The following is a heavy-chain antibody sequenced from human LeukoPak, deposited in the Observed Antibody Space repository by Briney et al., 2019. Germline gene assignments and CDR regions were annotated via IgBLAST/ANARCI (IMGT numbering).Heavy chain of an antibody. V-gene: IGHV3-21*01. CDR2: ISSSSSYI. D-gene: IGHD4-17*01. Sequence: GGSLRLSCAASGFTFSSYSMNWVRQAPGKGLEWVSSISSSSSYIYYADSVKGRFTISRDNAKNSLYLQMNSLRAEDTAVYYCAREKEEGSGDYGYWGQGTLVTVSS. J-gene: IGHJ4*02. CDR3: AREKEEGSGDYGY. CDR1: GFTFSSYS.